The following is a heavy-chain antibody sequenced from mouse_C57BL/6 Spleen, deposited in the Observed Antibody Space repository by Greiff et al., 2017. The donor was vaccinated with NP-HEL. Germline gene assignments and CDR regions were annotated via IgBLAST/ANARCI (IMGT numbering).Heavy chain of an antibody. CDR2: ISSGSSTI. CDR1: GFTFSDYG. D-gene: IGHD4-1*01. J-gene: IGHJ4*01. Sequence: EVKLEESGGGLVKPGGSLKLSCAASGFTFSDYGMHWVRQAPEKGLEWVAYISSGSSTIYYADTVKGRFTISRDNAKNTLFLQMTSLRSEDTAMYYCARRLTGTFYAMDYWGQGTSVTVSS. CDR3: ARRLTGTFYAMDY. V-gene: IGHV5-17*01.